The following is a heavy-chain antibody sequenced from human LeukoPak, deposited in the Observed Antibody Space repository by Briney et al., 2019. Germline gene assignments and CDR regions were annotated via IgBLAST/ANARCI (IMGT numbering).Heavy chain of an antibody. D-gene: IGHD2-2*01. Sequence: GGSLRLSCAASGFTFSSYWMSWVRQAPGKGLEWVANIKQDGSEKYYVDSVKGRFTISRDNAKNSLYLQMNSLRAEDTAVYYCARQNRYCSSTRCYAVWADYWGQGTLVTVSS. CDR1: GFTFSSYW. J-gene: IGHJ4*02. CDR3: ARQNRYCSSTRCYAVWADY. CDR2: IKQDGSEK. V-gene: IGHV3-7*01.